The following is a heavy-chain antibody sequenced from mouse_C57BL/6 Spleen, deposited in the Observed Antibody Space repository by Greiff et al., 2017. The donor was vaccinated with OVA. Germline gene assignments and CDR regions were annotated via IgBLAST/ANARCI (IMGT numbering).Heavy chain of an antibody. CDR3: ARYKDYGDAMDY. Sequence: EVQLVESGGGLVQPGGSLSLSCAASGFTFTDYYMSWVRQPPGKALEWLGFIRNKANGYTTEYSASVKGRFTISRDNSQRILYLQMNALRAEDSATYYCARYKDYGDAMDYWGQGTSVTVSS. V-gene: IGHV7-3*01. D-gene: IGHD1-1*01. CDR1: GFTFTDYY. J-gene: IGHJ4*01. CDR2: IRNKANGYTT.